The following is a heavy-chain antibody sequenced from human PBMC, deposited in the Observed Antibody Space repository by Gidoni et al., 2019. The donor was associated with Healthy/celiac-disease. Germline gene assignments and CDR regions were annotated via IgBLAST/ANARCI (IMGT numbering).Heavy chain of an antibody. CDR1: GFTFGDYA. J-gene: IGHJ4*02. Sequence: EVQLVESGGGLVQPGRSLRLFCTASGFTFGDYAMSWVRQAPGKGLGWVGFIRSKAYGGTTEYAASVKGRFTISRDDSKSIAYLQMNSLKTEDTAVYYCTSNEMATSPDYWGQGTLVTVSS. D-gene: IGHD5-12*01. CDR2: IRSKAYGGTT. CDR3: TSNEMATSPDY. V-gene: IGHV3-49*04.